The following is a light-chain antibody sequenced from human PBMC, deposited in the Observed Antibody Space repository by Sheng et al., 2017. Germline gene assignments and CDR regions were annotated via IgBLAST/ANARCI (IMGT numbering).Light chain of an antibody. J-gene: IGKJ1*01. CDR1: QSISTN. CDR2: AAS. CDR3: QQYNNWRT. V-gene: IGKV3-15*01. Sequence: VMTQSPATLSVSPGERATLSCRASQSISTNLAWYQQKPGQAPRLLIYAASIRATGFPARFSGSGSGKEFTLTISSLQSEDFAVYYCQQYNNWRTFG.